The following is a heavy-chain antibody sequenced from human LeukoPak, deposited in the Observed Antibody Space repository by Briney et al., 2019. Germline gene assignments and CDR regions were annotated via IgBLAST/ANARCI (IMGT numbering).Heavy chain of an antibody. Sequence: PSQTLSLTCAVSGGSISSGGYSWSWIRQLPGKGLEWIGYIYHSGSTYYNPSLKSRVTISVDRSKNQFSLKLSSVTAADTAVYYCARVYSMVFDPWGQGTLVTVSS. V-gene: IGHV4-30-2*01. CDR3: ARVYSMVFDP. CDR2: IYHSGST. CDR1: GGSISSGGYS. D-gene: IGHD3-10*01. J-gene: IGHJ5*02.